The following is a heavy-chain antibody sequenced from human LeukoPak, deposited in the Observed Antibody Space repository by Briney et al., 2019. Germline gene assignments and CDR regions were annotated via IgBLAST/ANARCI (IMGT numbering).Heavy chain of an antibody. CDR3: ARELGGYRANDAFDI. V-gene: IGHV3-21*01. CDR1: GFTFSSYS. Sequence: GGSLRLSCAASGFTFSSYSMNWVRQAPGQGLEWVSSISSSSSHIYYGDSVKGRFTISRDNAKNSPYLQMNSLRAEDTAVYYCARELGGYRANDAFDIWGQGTMVTVSS. D-gene: IGHD5-12*01. J-gene: IGHJ3*02. CDR2: ISSSSSHI.